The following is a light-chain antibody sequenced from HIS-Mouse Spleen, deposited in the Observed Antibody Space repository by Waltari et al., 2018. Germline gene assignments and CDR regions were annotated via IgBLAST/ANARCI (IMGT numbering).Light chain of an antibody. CDR1: QGISSY. Sequence: LTQSPSFLSASVGDRVTITCRASQGISSYLAWYQQKPGQAPRLLIYGASSRATGIPDRFSGSGSGTDFTLTISRLEPEDFAVYYCQQYGNSPRTFGQGTKVEIK. CDR3: QQYGNSPRT. CDR2: GAS. J-gene: IGKJ1*01. V-gene: IGKV3-20*01.